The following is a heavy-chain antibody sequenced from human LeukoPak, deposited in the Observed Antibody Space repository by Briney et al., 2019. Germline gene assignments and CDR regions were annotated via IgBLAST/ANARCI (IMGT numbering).Heavy chain of an antibody. CDR3: ARIEAATRGYNHAYYFDY. CDR1: GGSISSGDYY. V-gene: IGHV4-30-4*08. J-gene: IGHJ4*02. Sequence: SETLSLTCTVSGGSISSGDYYWSWIRQPPGTGLEWIGYIYYSGSTYYNPSLKSRVTMSLDASKNQFSLKLSSVTAADTAVYYCARIEAATRGYNHAYYFDYWGQGTLVTVSS. CDR2: IYYSGST. D-gene: IGHD5-18*01.